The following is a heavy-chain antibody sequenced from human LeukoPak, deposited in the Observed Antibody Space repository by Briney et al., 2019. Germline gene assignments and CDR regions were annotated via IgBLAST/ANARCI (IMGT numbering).Heavy chain of an antibody. D-gene: IGHD3-22*01. J-gene: IGHJ3*01. Sequence: GASVKVSCKVSGYTLTELSMHWVRQAPGKGLEWMGGFDPEDGETIYAQRFQGRVTMTEDTSTDTAYMELSSLRPEDTAVYVCASRVTMIVSNDMDVWGQGTMVTVSS. CDR3: ASRVTMIVSNDMDV. V-gene: IGHV1-24*01. CDR2: FDPEDGET. CDR1: GYTLTELS.